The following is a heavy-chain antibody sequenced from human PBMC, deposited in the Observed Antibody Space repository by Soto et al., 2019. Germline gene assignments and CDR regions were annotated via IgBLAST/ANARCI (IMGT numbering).Heavy chain of an antibody. Sequence: SGPTLVNPTHTLTLTCTFSGFSLTTSGVGVGWIRQPPGKALEYLGLIYWNDDRRYSPSLKNRLTIIKDASKNQVVLTMTDMDPVDTATYYCAREARMVRGVIPYYYCMDVWGQGTTVTVSS. D-gene: IGHD3-10*01. CDR2: IYWNDDR. CDR1: GFSLTTSGVG. J-gene: IGHJ6*02. V-gene: IGHV2-5*01. CDR3: AREARMVRGVIPYYYCMDV.